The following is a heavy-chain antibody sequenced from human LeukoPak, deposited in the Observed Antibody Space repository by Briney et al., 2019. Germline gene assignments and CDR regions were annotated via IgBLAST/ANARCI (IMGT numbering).Heavy chain of an antibody. Sequence: SETLSLTCTVSGGSISSYYWSWIRQPPGKGLEWIGYIYYSGSTNYNPSLKSRVTISVDTSKNQFSLKLSSVTAADTAVYYCARDRYSYGPTRDWGQGTLVTVSS. D-gene: IGHD5-18*01. J-gene: IGHJ4*02. CDR1: GGSISSYY. CDR2: IYYSGST. CDR3: ARDRYSYGPTRD. V-gene: IGHV4-59*01.